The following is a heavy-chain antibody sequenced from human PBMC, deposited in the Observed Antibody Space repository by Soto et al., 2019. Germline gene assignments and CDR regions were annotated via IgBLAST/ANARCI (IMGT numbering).Heavy chain of an antibody. Sequence: GASVKVSCKASGYTFTGYYMHWVRQAPGQGLEWMGWINPNSGGTNYAQKFQGWVTMTRDTSISTAYMELSRLRSDDTAVYYCARGSAAAGPYYFDYWAQGTLVTVSS. CDR1: GYTFTGYY. V-gene: IGHV1-2*04. D-gene: IGHD6-13*01. CDR2: INPNSGGT. J-gene: IGHJ4*02. CDR3: ARGSAAAGPYYFDY.